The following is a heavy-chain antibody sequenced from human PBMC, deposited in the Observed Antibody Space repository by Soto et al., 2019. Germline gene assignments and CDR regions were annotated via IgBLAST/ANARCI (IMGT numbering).Heavy chain of an antibody. CDR2: MNTNTGNT. CDR1: GYTFTAFD. J-gene: IGHJ4*02. V-gene: IGHV1-8*01. CDR3: ARVVRFFGGHAGY. Sequence: VQSGAEVKKHGASVNVSCKTSGYTFTAFDINWVRQAPGQGLEWMGWMNTNTGNTGYAQKFQGRVTMTRDTSISTAYMELRRLRSEDTAVYYCARVVRFFGGHAGYWGQGTLVTVSS. D-gene: IGHD3-3*01.